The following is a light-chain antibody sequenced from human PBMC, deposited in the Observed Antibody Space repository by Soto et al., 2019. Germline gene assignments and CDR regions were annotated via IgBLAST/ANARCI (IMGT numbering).Light chain of an antibody. J-gene: IGKJ5*01. Sequence: AIRMTQSPSSLSASAGDRVTITCRASQGISSYLAWYQQKPGKAPKLLIYAASTLQSGVPSRFSGSGSGTDFTLTISCLQSEDFATYYCLQDYNYPITFGQGTRLEI. CDR1: QGISSY. CDR2: AAS. CDR3: LQDYNYPIT. V-gene: IGKV1-8*01.